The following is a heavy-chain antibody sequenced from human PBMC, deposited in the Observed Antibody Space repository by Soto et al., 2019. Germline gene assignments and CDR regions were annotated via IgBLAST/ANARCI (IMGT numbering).Heavy chain of an antibody. CDR2: IYHSGST. D-gene: IGHD3-10*01. V-gene: IGHV4-30-2*01. J-gene: IGHJ4*02. CDR1: GGNISSGGYS. Sequence: SETLSLTCAVAGGNISSGGYSWSWLKQPPGKGLEWIGYIYHSGSTYYNPSLKSRVTISVDRSKNQFSLKLSSVTAADTAVYYCARGHYYGSGSLFFDYWGQGTLVTVSS. CDR3: ARGHYYGSGSLFFDY.